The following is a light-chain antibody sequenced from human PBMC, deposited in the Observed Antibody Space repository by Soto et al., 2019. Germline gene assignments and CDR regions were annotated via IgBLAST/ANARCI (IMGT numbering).Light chain of an antibody. CDR3: HQYGSSPFT. CDR2: GAS. Sequence: EVVLSQSPATLSLSPGERATLSCRANQSVSANYLAWYQQKPGQAPRLLIYGASSRATAIPDRFSGSGSGTGFTLTISRLEPEDFAVFYCHQYGSSPFTFGPGTKVDIK. V-gene: IGKV3-20*01. J-gene: IGKJ3*01. CDR1: QSVSANY.